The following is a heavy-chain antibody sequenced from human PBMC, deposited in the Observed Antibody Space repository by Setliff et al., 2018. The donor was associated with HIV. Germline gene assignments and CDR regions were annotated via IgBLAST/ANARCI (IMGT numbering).Heavy chain of an antibody. CDR2: IYTRGNT. J-gene: IGHJ5*01. V-gene: IGHV4-4*07. D-gene: IGHD3-3*01. CDR1: GASITSHN. CDR3: ARGSRQLTIFGPGWFDS. Sequence: ETLSLTCSVSGASITSHNWSWIRQAAGKGLEWIGRIYTRGNTNYNPSLRSRVTMSVDTSKNQFSLTLNSVTAADTAVYYCARGSRQLTIFGPGWFDSWAQGAVVTVSS.